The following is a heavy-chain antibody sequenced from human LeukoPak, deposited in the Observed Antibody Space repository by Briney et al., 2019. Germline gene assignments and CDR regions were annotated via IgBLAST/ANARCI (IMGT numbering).Heavy chain of an antibody. CDR2: INPSSGDT. D-gene: IGHD6-19*01. Sequence: SVKVSCKASGYSLTGYYMHWVRQAPGQGLEWMGWINPSSGDTKYVQKFQGRVTMTRATSINTAYMELSRLRSDDTAVYYCARDNAVAATNYFDPWGQGTLVTVSS. V-gene: IGHV1-2*02. J-gene: IGHJ5*02. CDR1: GYSLTGYY. CDR3: ARDNAVAATNYFDP.